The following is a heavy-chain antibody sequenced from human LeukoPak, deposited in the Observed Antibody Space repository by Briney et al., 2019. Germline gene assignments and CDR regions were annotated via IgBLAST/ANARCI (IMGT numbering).Heavy chain of an antibody. CDR3: ARILYGGAFDI. CDR2: INSDGSST. Sequence: GGSLRLSCAASGFTFSSYWMHWVRQAPGKGLVWVSRINSDGSSTSYADSVKGRFTISRDNAKNTLYLQMNSLRAEDAAVYYCARILYGGAFDIWGQGTMVTVSS. CDR1: GFTFSSYW. J-gene: IGHJ3*02. V-gene: IGHV3-74*01. D-gene: IGHD2-8*01.